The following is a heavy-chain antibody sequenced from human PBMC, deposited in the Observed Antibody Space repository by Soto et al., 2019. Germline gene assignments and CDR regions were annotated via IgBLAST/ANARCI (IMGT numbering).Heavy chain of an antibody. D-gene: IGHD1-1*01. CDR3: ARGAGGWNHYYGMDV. J-gene: IGHJ6*02. V-gene: IGHV3-7*03. Sequence: GGSLRLSCVASGFPFNNYWMNWVRQTPDRGLEWVAIIKEDGSEKYFVDSVRGRFTISRDNAANSVFLHMNSLRAEDTALYLCARGAGGWNHYYGMDVWGQGTTVTVSS. CDR1: GFPFNNYW. CDR2: IKEDGSEK.